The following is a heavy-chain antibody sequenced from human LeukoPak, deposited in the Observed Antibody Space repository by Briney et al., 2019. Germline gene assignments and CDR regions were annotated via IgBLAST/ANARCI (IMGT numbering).Heavy chain of an antibody. CDR1: GGSISSSSYY. Sequence: SETLSLTCTVSGGSISSSSYYWGWIRQPPGKGLEWIGSIYYSGSTYYNPSLRSRVTISVDTSKNQFSLKLSSVTAADTAVYYCARGSYYYGSGNYFDPWGQGTLVTVSS. D-gene: IGHD3-10*01. CDR2: IYYSGST. J-gene: IGHJ5*02. V-gene: IGHV4-39*07. CDR3: ARGSYYYGSGNYFDP.